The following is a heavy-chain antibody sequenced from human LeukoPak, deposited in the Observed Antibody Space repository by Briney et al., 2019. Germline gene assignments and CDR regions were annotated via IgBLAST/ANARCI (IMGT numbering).Heavy chain of an antibody. J-gene: IGHJ4*02. Sequence: SETLSLTCTVSGGSISSSSYYWGWIRQPPGKGLGWIGSIYYSGSTYYNPSLKSRVTISVDTSKNQFSLKLSSVTAADTAVYYCARLMAVAGTPLGYWGKGPLVTVSS. D-gene: IGHD6-19*01. V-gene: IGHV4-39*01. CDR2: IYYSGST. CDR1: GGSISSSSYY. CDR3: ARLMAVAGTPLGY.